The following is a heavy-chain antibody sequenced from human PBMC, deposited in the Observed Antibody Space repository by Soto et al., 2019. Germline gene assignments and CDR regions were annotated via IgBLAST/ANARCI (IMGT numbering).Heavy chain of an antibody. CDR2: IYYSGRT. J-gene: IGHJ5*01. CDR3: ARVHPPPAAGGGGWYTDS. V-gene: IGHV4-31*03. Sequence: SETLSLTCTVSGGSISTNDYYWNWIRQHPGKGLESIGYIYYSGRTRYNPSLESRVTISLDTSKNQFSLKLSSVTAADTGVYYCARVHPPPAAGGGGWYTDSWGPGTLVTVSS. CDR1: GGSISTNDYY. D-gene: IGHD6-19*01.